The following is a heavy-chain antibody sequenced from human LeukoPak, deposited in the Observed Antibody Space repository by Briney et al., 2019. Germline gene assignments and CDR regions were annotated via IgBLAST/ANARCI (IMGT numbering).Heavy chain of an antibody. CDR3: ARGFCSGGSCYLFDS. D-gene: IGHD2-15*01. V-gene: IGHV4-4*07. J-gene: IGHJ4*02. CDR1: GGSISGSY. Sequence: SETQSLTCTVSGGSISGSYWSWIRQPAGKGLEWIGRIYSSGSTNYNPSLKSRVTMSVDTSKNQVSLKLNSVTAADTAVYYCARGFCSGGSCYLFDSWGQGTLVSVST. CDR2: IYSSGST.